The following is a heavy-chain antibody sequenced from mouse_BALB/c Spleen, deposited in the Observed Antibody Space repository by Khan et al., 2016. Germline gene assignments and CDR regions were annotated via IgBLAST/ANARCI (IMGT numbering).Heavy chain of an antibody. CDR3: TRDYHGSSSMDY. D-gene: IGHD1-1*01. CDR1: GYTFTSYW. CDR2: IFPSDSYT. J-gene: IGHJ4*01. Sequence: QVQLQQPGTELVRPGASVKLSCKASGYTFTSYWINWVKQRPGQGLEWIGNIFPSDSYTNYNQKFKDKATLTVDKSSNTAYMQLRSPTSEDSAVYYCTRDYHGSSSMDYWGQGTSVTVSS. V-gene: IGHV1-69*02.